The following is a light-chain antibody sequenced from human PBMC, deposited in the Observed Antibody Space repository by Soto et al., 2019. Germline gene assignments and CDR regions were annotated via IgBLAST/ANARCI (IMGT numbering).Light chain of an antibody. J-gene: IGKJ1*01. CDR2: GAS. Sequence: EIVLTQAPATLSLSPGERATLSCSASQSVSSKLAWYQQKPGQAPRLLIYGASTRATGIPARFSGSGSGTEFTLTISSLQSEDFAVYYCQQYNTWPPITFGQGTKV. V-gene: IGKV3-15*01. CDR3: QQYNTWPPIT. CDR1: QSVSSK.